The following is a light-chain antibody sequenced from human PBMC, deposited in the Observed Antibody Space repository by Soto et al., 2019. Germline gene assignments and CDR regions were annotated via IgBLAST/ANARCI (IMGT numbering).Light chain of an antibody. J-gene: IGLJ2*01. CDR1: SSDLGSYNL. V-gene: IGLV2-23*01. CDR2: EGS. CDR3: CSYAGSSTFNVV. Sequence: QSALTQPASVSGSPGQSITISCTGTSSDLGSYNLVSWYQQHPGKAPKRMIYEGSKRPSGVSNRFSGSKSGNTASLTISGLQAEDEADYDCCSYAGSSTFNVVFGGGTKLTVL.